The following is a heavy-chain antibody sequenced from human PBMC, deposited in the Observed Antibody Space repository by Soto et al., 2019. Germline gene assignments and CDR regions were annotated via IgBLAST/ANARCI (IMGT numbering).Heavy chain of an antibody. V-gene: IGHV1-18*01. CDR1: GYIFVNYG. D-gene: IGHD5-12*01. CDR2: ISPYSGNT. Sequence: QVQLVQSGDEVRKPGSSVKVSCKASGYIFVNYGIAWVRQAPGQGLEWMGWISPYSGNTYYASKVQGRLTMTTDTPXSTADRDLGGLTSDDTAVYYCAMVDNCVTPTPQDVWGQGTTVTVS. CDR3: AMVDNCVTPTPQDV. J-gene: IGHJ6*02.